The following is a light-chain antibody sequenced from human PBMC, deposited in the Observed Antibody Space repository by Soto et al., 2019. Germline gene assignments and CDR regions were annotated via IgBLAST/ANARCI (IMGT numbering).Light chain of an antibody. CDR3: QQHNKWPLT. J-gene: IGKJ4*01. CDR2: GIF. V-gene: IGKV3-15*01. Sequence: EIVMTQSPATVSVSPGERATLSCRAGQSVNNYLAWYQQKPGQAPRLLVYGIFSRATGVPARFSGSGSGTEFTLTISSLQSEDSAVYYCQQHNKWPLTFGGGTRVEIK. CDR1: QSVNNY.